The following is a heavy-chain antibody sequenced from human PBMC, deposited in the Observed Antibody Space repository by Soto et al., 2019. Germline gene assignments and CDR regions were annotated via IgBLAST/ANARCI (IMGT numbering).Heavy chain of an antibody. CDR2: INAGNGNT. Sequence: ASVKVSCKASGYTFTSYAMHWVRQAPGQRLEWMGWINAGNGNTKYSQKFQGRVTITRDTSASTAYMELSSLRSEDTAVYYCAGDGLYDFWSGYPQYYYYYGMDVWGQGTTVTVSS. CDR3: AGDGLYDFWSGYPQYYYYYGMDV. J-gene: IGHJ6*02. V-gene: IGHV1-3*01. CDR1: GYTFTSYA. D-gene: IGHD3-3*01.